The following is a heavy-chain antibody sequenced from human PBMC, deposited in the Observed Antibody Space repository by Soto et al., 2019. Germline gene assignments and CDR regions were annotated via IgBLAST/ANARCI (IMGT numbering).Heavy chain of an antibody. D-gene: IGHD3-10*01. V-gene: IGHV1-2*02. CDR1: GYTFTGYY. CDR3: ARDSYPSYPSSNWFDP. CDR2: INPNSGGT. J-gene: IGHJ5*02. Sequence: ASVKVSCKASGYTFTGYYMHWVRQAPGQGLEWMGWINPNSGGTNYAQRFQGRVTMTRDTSISTAYMELSRLRSDDTAVYYCARDSYPSYPSSNWFDPWGQGTLVTAPQ.